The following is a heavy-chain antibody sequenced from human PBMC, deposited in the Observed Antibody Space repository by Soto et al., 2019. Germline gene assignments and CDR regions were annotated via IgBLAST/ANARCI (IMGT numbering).Heavy chain of an antibody. J-gene: IGHJ6*02. D-gene: IGHD3-10*01. V-gene: IGHV1-3*01. CDR2: INAGNGNT. CDR3: ARGYKGQPVSMTTHPRYGMDV. Sequence: GASMKVSCKASGYTFTSYAMHCARPAPGQRLEWMGWINAGNGNTKYSQKFQGRVTITRDTSASTAYMELSSLRSEDTAVYYCARGYKGQPVSMTTHPRYGMDVWGQGTTVTVSS. CDR1: GYTFTSYA.